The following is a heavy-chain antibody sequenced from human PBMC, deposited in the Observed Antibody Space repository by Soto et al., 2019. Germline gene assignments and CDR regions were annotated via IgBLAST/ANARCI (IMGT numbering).Heavy chain of an antibody. CDR3: ARHNRYAYDDLDF. CDR2: VSYSGTT. Sequence: PSETLSLTCTVSSDSVSGGGFYWTWIRQPPGKGLEWLGCVSYSGTTNYNPSLKSLLIISMDTSKKQFSLRLRPVTTPDTAVYYCARHNRYAYDDLDFWGHETMVT. J-gene: IGHJ3*01. D-gene: IGHD3-22*01. CDR1: SDSVSGGGFY. V-gene: IGHV4-61*08.